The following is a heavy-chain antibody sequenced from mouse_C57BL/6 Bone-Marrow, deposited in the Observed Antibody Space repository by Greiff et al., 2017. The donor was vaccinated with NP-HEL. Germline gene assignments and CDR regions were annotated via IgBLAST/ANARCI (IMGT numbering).Heavy chain of an antibody. CDR1: GYTFTDYY. J-gene: IGHJ2*01. CDR3: ARRIYYYGSWDFDY. D-gene: IGHD1-1*01. Sequence: VQLQQSGPELVKPGASVKISCKASGYTFTDYYMNWVKQSHGKSLEWIGDINPNNGGTSYNQKFKGKATLTVDKSSSTAYMELRSLTSEDSAVYYCARRIYYYGSWDFDYWGQGTTLTVSS. CDR2: INPNNGGT. V-gene: IGHV1-26*01.